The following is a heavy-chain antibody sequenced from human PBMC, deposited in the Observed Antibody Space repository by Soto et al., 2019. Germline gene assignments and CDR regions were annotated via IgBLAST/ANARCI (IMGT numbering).Heavy chain of an antibody. V-gene: IGHV3-30*18. D-gene: IGHD6-19*01. J-gene: IGHJ6*02. CDR1: GFTFSSYG. CDR3: AKEIAVADYYYYYYGMDV. CDR2: ISYDGSNK. Sequence: GGSLRLSCAASGFTFSSYGMHWVRQAPGKGLEWVAVISYDGSNKYYADSVKGRFTISRDNSKNTLYLQMNSLRAEDTAVYYCAKEIAVADYYYYYYGMDVWGQGTTVTVS.